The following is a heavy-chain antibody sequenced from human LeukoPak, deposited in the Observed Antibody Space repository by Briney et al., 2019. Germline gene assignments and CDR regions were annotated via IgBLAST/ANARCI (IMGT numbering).Heavy chain of an antibody. J-gene: IGHJ6*03. D-gene: IGHD3-3*01. CDR1: GFTVSSNY. V-gene: IGHV3-53*01. Sequence: PGGSLRLSCAASGFTVSSNYMSWVRQAPGKGLEWVSVIYSGGSTYYADSVKGRFTISRDNSKNTLYLQMNSLRAEDTAVYYCAREGPSGYHPYYYYYMDVWGKGTTVTVSS. CDR3: AREGPSGYHPYYYYYMDV. CDR2: IYSGGST.